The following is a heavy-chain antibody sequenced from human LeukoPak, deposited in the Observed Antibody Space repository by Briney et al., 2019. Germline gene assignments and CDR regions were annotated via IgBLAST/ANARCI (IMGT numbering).Heavy chain of an antibody. V-gene: IGHV3-21*01. CDR1: GFTFSSYS. J-gene: IGHJ3*02. CDR2: ISSISSYI. CDR3: ARAFGVVSAFDI. D-gene: IGHD3-3*01. Sequence: GGSLRLSCAASGFTFSSYSMNWVRQAPGKGLEWVSSISSISSYIYYADSVKGRFTISRDNAKNSLYLQMNSLRAEDTAVYYCARAFGVVSAFDIWGQGTMVTVSS.